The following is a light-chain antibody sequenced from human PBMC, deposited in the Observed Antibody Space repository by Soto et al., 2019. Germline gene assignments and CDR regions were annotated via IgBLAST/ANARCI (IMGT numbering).Light chain of an antibody. J-gene: IGKJ5*01. CDR1: QSFRCL. Sequence: EVVLTKSPVTLSLSPGERATLSCRASQSFRCLLAWYQQKPGQAPRLLIYDAYNRATGIPPRFSGSGSGKDFTLTISSLEPEDSAVDYCQQRHMWPITFGQGTRLEIK. V-gene: IGKV3-11*01. CDR3: QQRHMWPIT. CDR2: DAY.